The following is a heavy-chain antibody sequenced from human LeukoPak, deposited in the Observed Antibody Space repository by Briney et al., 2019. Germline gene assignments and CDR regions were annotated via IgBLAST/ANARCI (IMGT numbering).Heavy chain of an antibody. CDR2: ISSSGSTI. Sequence: GGSLKLSCAASGFTFSDYYMSWIRQAPGKGLEWVSYISSSGSTIYYADSVKGRFTISRDNAKNSLYLQMNSLRAEDTAVYYCARDFGSPWGFRGGTTGRFDPWGQGTLVTVSS. CDR1: GFTFSDYY. CDR3: ARDFGSPWGFRGGTTGRFDP. D-gene: IGHD1-7*01. V-gene: IGHV3-11*01. J-gene: IGHJ5*02.